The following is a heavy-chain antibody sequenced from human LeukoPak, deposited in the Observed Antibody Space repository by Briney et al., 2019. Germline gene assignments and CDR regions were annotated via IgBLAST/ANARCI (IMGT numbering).Heavy chain of an antibody. J-gene: IGHJ3*01. D-gene: IGHD5-12*01. V-gene: IGHV3-11*01. CDR3: AKIKGLARMPYDAFDV. CDR1: GFTFSDYY. CDR2: ISSSGTTL. Sequence: GGSLRLSCAASGFTFSDYYMTWIRQAPGKGLEWVSHISSSGTTLYFADSVKGRFTISRDNAKNSLYLQMNSLRAEDTAVYFCAKIKGLARMPYDAFDVWGQGTMVAVSS.